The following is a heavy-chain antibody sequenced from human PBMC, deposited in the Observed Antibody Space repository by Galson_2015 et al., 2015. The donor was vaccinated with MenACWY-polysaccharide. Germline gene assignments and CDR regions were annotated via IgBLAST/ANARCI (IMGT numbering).Heavy chain of an antibody. J-gene: IGHJ4*02. CDR1: GFSLTSSGVG. V-gene: IGHV2-5*02. D-gene: IGHD6-19*01. CDR2: SFWDDNK. CDR3: AHTMGIQVPARK. Sequence: PALVKPTQTLTLTCSFSGFSLTSSGVGVGWVRQPPGKALEWLAISFWDDNKNYRPSLKSRLTITKGTSRNQVVLTLTNVDPVDTATYYCAHTMGIQVPARKWGQGILVTVSS.